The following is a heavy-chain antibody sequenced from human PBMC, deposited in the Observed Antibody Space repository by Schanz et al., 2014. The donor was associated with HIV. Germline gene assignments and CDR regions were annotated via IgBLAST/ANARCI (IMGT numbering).Heavy chain of an antibody. CDR1: GYTFTSHG. CDR3: AREGDGASITGTADY. J-gene: IGHJ4*02. Sequence: QVQLVQSGAEVKKPGASVKVSCKASGYTFTSHGITWVRQAPGQGLEWMGWISGDYGKTKYAQKFQARVTMTTDTSSSTAYMELRSLSSDDTAVYYCAREGDGASITGTADYWGQGTLVTVSS. CDR2: ISGDYGKT. D-gene: IGHD1-20*01. V-gene: IGHV1-18*01.